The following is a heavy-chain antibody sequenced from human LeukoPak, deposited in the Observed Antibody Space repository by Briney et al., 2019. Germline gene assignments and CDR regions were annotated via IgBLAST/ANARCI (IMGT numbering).Heavy chain of an antibody. CDR1: GFTFSSYW. CDR2: IKQDGSEK. J-gene: IGHJ4*02. CDR3: ARVLGTSGSHPNYFVY. D-gene: IGHD2-8*01. Sequence: PGGSLRLSCEASGFTFSSYWMSWVRQAPGKGLEWVANIKQDGSEKYYVDSVKGRFTISGDNAKNSLYLQMNNLRAEDTAVYYCARVLGTSGSHPNYFVYWGQGTLVTVSS. V-gene: IGHV3-7*01.